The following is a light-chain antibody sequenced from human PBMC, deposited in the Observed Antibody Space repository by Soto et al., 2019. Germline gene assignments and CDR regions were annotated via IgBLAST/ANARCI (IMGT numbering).Light chain of an antibody. CDR2: GAS. J-gene: IGKJ3*01. CDR1: QSVSSSY. V-gene: IGKV3-20*01. Sequence: EIVLTQSPGTLSLSPGERATLSCRASQSVSSSYLAWYQQKPGQAPRLLIHGASSRATGIPDRFSGSGSGTDFTLTISRLETEDFEVYYCQQYGSSIFTFGPGTKVDIK. CDR3: QQYGSSIFT.